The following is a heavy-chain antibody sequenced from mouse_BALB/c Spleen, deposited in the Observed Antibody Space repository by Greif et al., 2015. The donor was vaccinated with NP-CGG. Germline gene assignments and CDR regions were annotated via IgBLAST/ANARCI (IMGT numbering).Heavy chain of an antibody. J-gene: IGHJ4*01. V-gene: IGHV5-17*02. CDR1: GFTFSSFG. Sequence: EVHLVESGGGLVQPGGSRKLSCAASGFTFSSFGMHWVRQAPEKGLEWVAYISSGSSTIYYADTVKGRFTISRDNPKNTLFLQMTSLRSEDTAMYYCARQTALYAMDYWGQGTSVTVSS. D-gene: IGHD1-2*01. CDR2: ISSGSSTI. CDR3: ARQTALYAMDY.